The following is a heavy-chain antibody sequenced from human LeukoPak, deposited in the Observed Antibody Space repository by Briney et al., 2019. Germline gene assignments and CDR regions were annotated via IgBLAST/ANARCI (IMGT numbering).Heavy chain of an antibody. CDR3: AKDLFAWSYYSAFDY. D-gene: IGHD1-26*01. J-gene: IGHJ4*02. V-gene: IGHV3-53*05. CDR2: IYSGGST. Sequence: AGGSLRLSCAASGFTVSSNYMSWVRQAPGKGLEWVSVIYSGGSTYYADSVKGRFTISRDNSKDTLYLQMNSLRAEDTAGYYCAKDLFAWSYYSAFDYWGQGTLVTVSS. CDR1: GFTVSSNY.